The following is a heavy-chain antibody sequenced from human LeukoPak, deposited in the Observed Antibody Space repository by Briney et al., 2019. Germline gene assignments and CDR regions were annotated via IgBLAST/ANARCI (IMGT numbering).Heavy chain of an antibody. Sequence: GGSPRLSCAASGFTISSYGMNWVRQAPRKGLEWVSVIFGSGDTTNYADSVKGRFTISRDRSKNTLYLEMHSLRADDTAVYYCAKDQKPDSGYDIDYWGQGTLVIVSS. CDR1: GFTISSYG. CDR3: AKDQKPDSGYDIDY. CDR2: IFGSGDTT. J-gene: IGHJ4*02. D-gene: IGHD5-12*01. V-gene: IGHV3-23*01.